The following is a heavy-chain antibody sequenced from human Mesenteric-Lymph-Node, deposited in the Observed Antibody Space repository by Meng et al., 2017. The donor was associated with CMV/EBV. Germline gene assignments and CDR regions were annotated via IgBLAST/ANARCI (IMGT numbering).Heavy chain of an antibody. Sequence: SETLSLTCTVSGGSISSSDYYWGWIRQPPGEGLECIGIIYYTGSTYYKPSLESRVTMSVDTSKNQFPLKLSSVTAADTAVYYCARLSWFGDRWFDPWGQGTLVTVSS. CDR1: GGSISSSDYY. CDR3: ARLSWFGDRWFDP. V-gene: IGHV4-39*06. CDR2: IYYTGST. D-gene: IGHD3-10*01. J-gene: IGHJ5*02.